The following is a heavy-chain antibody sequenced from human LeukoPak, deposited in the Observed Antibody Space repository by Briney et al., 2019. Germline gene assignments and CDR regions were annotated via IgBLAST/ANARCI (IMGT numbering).Heavy chain of an antibody. CDR3: TRGIVGATRYYFDY. J-gene: IGHJ4*02. V-gene: IGHV3-49*03. D-gene: IGHD1-26*01. CDR1: GFTLGDYA. CDR2: IRSKAYGGTT. Sequence: GGSLRLSCTASGFTLGDYAMSWFRQAPGKGLEWVGFIRSKAYGGTTEYAASVKGRFTISRDDSKSIAYLQMNSLKTEDTAVYYCTRGIVGATRYYFDYWGQGTLVTVSS.